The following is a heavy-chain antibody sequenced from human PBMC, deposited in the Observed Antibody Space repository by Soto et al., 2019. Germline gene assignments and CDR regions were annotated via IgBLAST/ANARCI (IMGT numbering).Heavy chain of an antibody. CDR1: GFTFSTYA. D-gene: IGHD6-19*01. CDR3: AKGSASSGLSNYFAY. Sequence: GGSLRLSCAASGFTFSTYAMSWVRQAPGKGLEWVSSISGSGGNTYYADSVKGRFTISRDNSKNTLYLQMDSLRAEDTAVYYCAKGSASSGLSNYFAYGGQGNLVTVAS. V-gene: IGHV3-23*01. CDR2: ISGSGGNT. J-gene: IGHJ4*02.